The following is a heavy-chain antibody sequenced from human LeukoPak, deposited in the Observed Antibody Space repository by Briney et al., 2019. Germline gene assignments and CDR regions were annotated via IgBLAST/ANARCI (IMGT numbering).Heavy chain of an antibody. CDR2: ISSGSTTI. CDR1: GFTLSSYS. Sequence: GGSLRLSCATSGFTLSSYSMNWVRQAPGKGLEWVSYISSGSTTIYYADSVRGRFTISRDNAKNSLYLQMNSLRAEDTAVYYCARDVEQWLVRVYYFDYWGQGTLVTVSS. CDR3: ARDVEQWLVRVYYFDY. J-gene: IGHJ4*02. D-gene: IGHD6-19*01. V-gene: IGHV3-48*01.